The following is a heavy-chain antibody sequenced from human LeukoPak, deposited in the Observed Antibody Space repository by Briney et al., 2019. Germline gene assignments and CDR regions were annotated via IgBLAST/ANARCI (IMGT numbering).Heavy chain of an antibody. CDR2: IRGSGSST. CDR1: GFIFSNSV. V-gene: IGHV3-23*01. J-gene: IGHJ6*03. D-gene: IGHD2-15*01. CDR3: ATSRRGGNQYYRDV. Sequence: GGSLRLSCAASGFIFSNSVVIWVRQAPGKGLEWVSAIRGSGSSTYYADSVKGRFTISRDNSKNTLYLQMNSLRAEDTAVYYCATSRRGGNQYYRDVWGKEITVTVSS.